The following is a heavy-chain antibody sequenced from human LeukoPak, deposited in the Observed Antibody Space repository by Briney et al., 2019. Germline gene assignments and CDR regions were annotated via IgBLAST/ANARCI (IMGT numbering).Heavy chain of an antibody. Sequence: SVKIFSWASGYRFTDYYILWARQAPGQGLEWMGWINPNSGGTNYPQKFQGRVTMNRDTSVSTAYMEVSRLRSDDTAVYFCARDRWGYYDSGSYYPLIWGQGSLLTVSS. D-gene: IGHD3-10*01. V-gene: IGHV1-2*02. CDR3: ARDRWGYYDSGSYYPLI. CDR1: GYRFTDYY. CDR2: INPNSGGT. J-gene: IGHJ4*02.